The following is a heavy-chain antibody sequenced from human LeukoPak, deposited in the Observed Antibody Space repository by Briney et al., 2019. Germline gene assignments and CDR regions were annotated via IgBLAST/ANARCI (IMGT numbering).Heavy chain of an antibody. J-gene: IGHJ4*02. CDR3: ARSGSGYLRYYFDY. CDR2: IYYSGST. CDR1: GGSISSSSYY. D-gene: IGHD5-12*01. Sequence: PSETLSLTCTVSGGSISSSSYYWGWIRQPPGKGLEWIGSIYYSGSTYYNPSLKSRVTISVDTSKNQFSLKLSSVTAADTAVYYCARSGSGYLRYYFDYWGQGTLVTVSS. V-gene: IGHV4-39*07.